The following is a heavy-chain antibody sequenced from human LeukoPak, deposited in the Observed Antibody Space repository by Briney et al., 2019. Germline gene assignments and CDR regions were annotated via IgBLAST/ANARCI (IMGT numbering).Heavy chain of an antibody. CDR3: ASGISQPPWVAFDI. CDR1: GGSISSGSYY. V-gene: IGHV4-61*02. J-gene: IGHJ3*02. D-gene: IGHD1-14*01. Sequence: SQTLSLXCTVSGGSISSGSYYWSWIRQPAGKGLEWIGRIYTSGITNYNPSLKSRVTISVDTSKNQFSLKLSSVTAADTAVYYCASGISQPPWVAFDIWGQGTMVTVSS. CDR2: IYTSGIT.